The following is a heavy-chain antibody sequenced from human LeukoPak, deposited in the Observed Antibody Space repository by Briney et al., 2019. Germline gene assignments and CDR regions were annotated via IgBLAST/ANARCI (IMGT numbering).Heavy chain of an antibody. J-gene: IGHJ4*02. D-gene: IGHD4-17*01. Sequence: KPSETLSLTCTVSGGSISSYYWSWIRQPPGKGLEWIGYIYYSGSTNYNPSLKSRVTISVDTSKNQFSLKLSSVTAADTAVYYCARLTVTTFFDYWGQGTLVTVSS. CDR2: IYYSGST. CDR3: ARLTVTTFFDY. CDR1: GGSISSYY. V-gene: IGHV4-59*01.